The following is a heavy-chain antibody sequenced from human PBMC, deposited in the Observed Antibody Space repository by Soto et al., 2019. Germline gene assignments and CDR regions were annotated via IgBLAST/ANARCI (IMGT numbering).Heavy chain of an antibody. CDR1: GDSVSSNSAA. Sequence: SQTLSLTRAISGDSVSSNSAAWNWIWQSPPRGLEWLGRTYYRSKWSTDYAVSVKNRISLKTDTSKNQFSLQLNSLPPAHTAVYFCARGADYVNGFDIWGQGTMVTVSS. D-gene: IGHD3-10*02. V-gene: IGHV6-1*01. CDR3: ARGADYVNGFDI. CDR2: TYYRSKWST. J-gene: IGHJ3*02.